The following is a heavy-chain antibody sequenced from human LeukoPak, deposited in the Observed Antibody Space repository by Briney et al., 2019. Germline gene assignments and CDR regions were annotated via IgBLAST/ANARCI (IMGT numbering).Heavy chain of an antibody. V-gene: IGHV3-21*01. CDR2: ISSSSTYI. CDR3: VRENHGSFDY. D-gene: IGHD1-14*01. Sequence: PGGSLRLSCAASGFSFSTDYVNWVRQAPGKGLEWVSCISSSSTYIYYADSVRGRFAISRDNAKNSLYLQMNRLRADDTAVYYCVRENHGSFDYWGQGSLVTVSS. CDR1: GFSFSTDY. J-gene: IGHJ4*02.